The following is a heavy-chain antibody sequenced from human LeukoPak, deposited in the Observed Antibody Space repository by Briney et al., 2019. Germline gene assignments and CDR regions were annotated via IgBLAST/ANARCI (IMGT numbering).Heavy chain of an antibody. CDR1: RYSFTSYW. CDR2: IFPGDSDT. D-gene: IGHD5-12*01. CDR3: ARPRVATDAFDI. V-gene: IGHV5-51*01. Sequence: GESLKISCKGSRYSFTSYWIGWVRQLPGKGLEWMGVIFPGDSDTRYSPSFQGQVTISADKSISTAYLQWSSLKASDTAMYYCARPRVATDAFDIWGQGTMVTVSS. J-gene: IGHJ3*02.